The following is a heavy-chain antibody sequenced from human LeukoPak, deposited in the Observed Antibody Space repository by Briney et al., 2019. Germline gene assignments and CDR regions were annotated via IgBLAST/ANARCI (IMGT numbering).Heavy chain of an antibody. CDR3: ARGETGGDAINPDYYYGMDV. CDR1: GYTFTSYG. D-gene: IGHD2-21*01. Sequence: ASVKVSCKASGYTFTSYGISWVRQVPGQGLEWMGWISAYNGNTNYAQKLQGRVTMTTDTSTSTAYMELRSLRSDDTAVYYCARGETGGDAINPDYYYGMDVWGQGTTVTVSS. CDR2: ISAYNGNT. J-gene: IGHJ6*02. V-gene: IGHV1-18*01.